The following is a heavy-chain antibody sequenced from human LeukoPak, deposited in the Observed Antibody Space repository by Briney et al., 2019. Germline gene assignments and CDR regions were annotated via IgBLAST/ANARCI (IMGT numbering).Heavy chain of an antibody. CDR3: AKSGGLSGSGRLGVDV. V-gene: IGHV3-23*01. D-gene: IGHD3-10*01. CDR2: ISGGVDNT. J-gene: IGHJ6*02. Sequence: GGSLKLSCAASGFTFSSYAMSWVRQAPGRGLGWVSGISGGVDNTYHADSVKGRLTISRDNYKNTLYLQMISLRAEDTAIYYCAKSGGLSGSGRLGVDVWGQETTVTVSS. CDR1: GFTFSSYA.